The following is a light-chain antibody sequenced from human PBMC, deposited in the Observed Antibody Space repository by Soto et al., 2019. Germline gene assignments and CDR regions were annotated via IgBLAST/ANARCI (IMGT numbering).Light chain of an antibody. CDR2: DVS. J-gene: IGLJ1*01. V-gene: IGLV2-14*01. CDR1: SSDGGGYNY. CDR3: SSYTSSSKGV. Sequence: QSVLTQPASVSGSPVQSITISCTGTSSDGGGYNYVSWYQQHPGKAPKLMIYDVSNRPSGVSNRFSGSKSGNTASLTISGLQAEDEADYYCSSYTSSSKGVFGTGTKVTVL.